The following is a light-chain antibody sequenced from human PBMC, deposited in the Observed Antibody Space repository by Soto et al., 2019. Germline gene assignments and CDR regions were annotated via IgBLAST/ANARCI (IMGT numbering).Light chain of an antibody. V-gene: IGLV1-51*01. J-gene: IGLJ2*01. CDR2: TNN. CDR3: GTWDSSLSAVV. Sequence: QSVLTQPPSVSATPGQTVTISCSGSSSNIGNNYVNWYQQLPGTAPKLLIYTNNKRPSGIPDRFSGSKSGTSATLGITELQTGDEADYYCGTWDSSLSAVVFGGGTKLTVL. CDR1: SSNIGNNY.